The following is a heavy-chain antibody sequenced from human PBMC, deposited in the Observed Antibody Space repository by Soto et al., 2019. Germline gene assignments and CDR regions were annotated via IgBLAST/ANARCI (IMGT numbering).Heavy chain of an antibody. CDR1: GYRFTGYD. CDR2: ISPHNGNT. J-gene: IGHJ4*02. Sequence: SVKVSCKTPGYRFTGYDITLVRQAPGQGLEWMGWISPHNGNTDYPKSLRDRVALTADISTTTAYMELRSLRSGDTAVYYCAMYSRSSLDYWGQGTLVTVSS. D-gene: IGHD6-6*01. CDR3: AMYSRSSLDY. V-gene: IGHV1-18*04.